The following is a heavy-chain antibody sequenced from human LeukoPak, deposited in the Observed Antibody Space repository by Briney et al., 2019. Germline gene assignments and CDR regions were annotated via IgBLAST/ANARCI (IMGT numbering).Heavy chain of an antibody. CDR1: GFSLSSYD. J-gene: IGHJ4*02. Sequence: GGSLRLSCAASGFSLSSYDMNWIRQVPGKGLEWVSHISSGGNTQYYADSVRGRFTMSRDDAKNSLDLQMDSLRIEDTGVYYCARHIVNGPFVISVESWGQGARVTVSS. V-gene: IGHV3-48*03. CDR2: ISSGGNTQ. D-gene: IGHD2-21*01. CDR3: ARHIVNGPFVISVES.